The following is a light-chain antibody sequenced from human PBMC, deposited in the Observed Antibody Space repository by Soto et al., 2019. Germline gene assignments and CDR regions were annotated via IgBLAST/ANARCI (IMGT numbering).Light chain of an antibody. CDR1: QSVSSK. V-gene: IGKV3-15*01. Sequence: EIVMTQSPATLSVSPGERATLSCRASQSVSSKLAWYQQKVGQAPRLLIYGASTRAAGIPVRFSGSGSGTEFTLTISSLQSEDFEVYYCQQYDKWPLTFGGGAKVEIK. J-gene: IGKJ4*01. CDR3: QQYDKWPLT. CDR2: GAS.